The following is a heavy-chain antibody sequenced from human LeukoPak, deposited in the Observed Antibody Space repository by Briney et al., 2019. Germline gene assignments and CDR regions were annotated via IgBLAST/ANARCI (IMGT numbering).Heavy chain of an antibody. J-gene: IGHJ4*02. CDR2: TRNKARSYTT. CDR1: GFSFSDHF. D-gene: IGHD3-22*01. Sequence: PGGSLRLSCAASGFSFSDHFVDWVRQAPGKGLEWVGRTRNKARSYTTEYAASVKGRFTISRDDSQNLVHLQMNSLKAEDTAVYYCTRSLDMSGYFYPFDDWGQGTLVTVSS. V-gene: IGHV3-72*01. CDR3: TRSLDMSGYFYPFDD.